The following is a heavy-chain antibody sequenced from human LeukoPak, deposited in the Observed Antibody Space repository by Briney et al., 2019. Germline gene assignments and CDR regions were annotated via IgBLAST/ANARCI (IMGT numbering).Heavy chain of an antibody. J-gene: IGHJ4*02. CDR1: GYTFTGYY. CDR2: INPNSGGT. Sequence: ASVKVSCKASGYTFTGYYMHWVRQAPGQGLEWMGWINPNSGGTNYAQKFQGRVTMTRDTSFSTAYMELSRLRSDDTAVYYCARDITKRWLQLSPFDYWGQGTLVTVSS. CDR3: ARDITKRWLQLSPFDY. V-gene: IGHV1-2*02. D-gene: IGHD5-24*01.